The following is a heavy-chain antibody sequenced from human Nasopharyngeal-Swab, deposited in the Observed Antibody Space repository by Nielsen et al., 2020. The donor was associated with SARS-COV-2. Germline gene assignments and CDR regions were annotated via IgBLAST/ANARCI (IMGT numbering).Heavy chain of an antibody. V-gene: IGHV3-48*03. D-gene: IGHD6-19*01. CDR1: GFTFSSYE. Sequence: GESLKISCAASGFTFSSYEMNWVRQAPGKGLEWVSYISSSGSTIYYADSVKGRFTISRDHSKNTLYLQMNVLRAEDTAVYYCARDPVQKYSSGWSDNWGQGTLVTVSS. CDR3: ARDPVQKYSSGWSDN. J-gene: IGHJ4*02. CDR2: ISSSGSTI.